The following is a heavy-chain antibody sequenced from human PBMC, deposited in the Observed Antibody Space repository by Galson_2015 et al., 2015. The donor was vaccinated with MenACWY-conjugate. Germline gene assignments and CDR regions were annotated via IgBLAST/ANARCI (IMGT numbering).Heavy chain of an antibody. J-gene: IGHJ4*02. V-gene: IGHV1-2*04. CDR1: GYNFFDHH. CDR2: INPNTGGT. CDR3: ARRECHGLTGHYAFDF. D-gene: IGHD3-9*01. Sequence: SVKVSCKASGYNFFDHHIHWVRQAPGQGLEWMAFINPNTGGTKYAQKFQDWVTVTIDTSANTAYMDLTRLKSGDTAIYYCARRECHGLTGHYAFDFGGRGTLITVSS.